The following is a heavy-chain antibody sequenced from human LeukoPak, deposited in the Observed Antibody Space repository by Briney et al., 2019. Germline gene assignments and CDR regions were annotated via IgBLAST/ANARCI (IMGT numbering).Heavy chain of an antibody. CDR1: GYTFTSYW. D-gene: IGHD6-19*01. J-gene: IGHJ4*02. CDR3: ARRGSGWYVDY. CDR2: IHPGDSDT. Sequence: GESLKISCKGSGYTFTSYWIGWVRQMPGKGLEWMGIIHPGDSDTRYSPSFQGQVSISVDKSISTAYLQWRSLKASDTAMYYCARRGSGWYVDYWGQGTLVTVSS. V-gene: IGHV5-51*01.